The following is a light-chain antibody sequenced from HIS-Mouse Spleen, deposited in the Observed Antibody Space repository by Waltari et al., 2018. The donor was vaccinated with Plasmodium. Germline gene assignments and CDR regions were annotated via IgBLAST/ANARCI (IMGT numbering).Light chain of an antibody. V-gene: IGLV2-23*03. CDR3: CSYAGSSTFVV. Sequence: QSALTQPASVSGSPGQSITISCTGTSSDVGSYNLVSCYQQHPGKAPKLMIYKGSKRPSGVSNRFSGSNSGNTASLTISGLQAEDEADYYCCSYAGSSTFVVFGGGTKLTVL. CDR1: SSDVGSYNL. J-gene: IGLJ2*01. CDR2: KGS.